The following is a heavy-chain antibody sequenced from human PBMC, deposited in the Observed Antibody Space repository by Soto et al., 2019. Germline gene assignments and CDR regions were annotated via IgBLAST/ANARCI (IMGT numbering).Heavy chain of an antibody. CDR2: IYYSGST. CDR1: GGSISSGGYY. CDR3: ARDRYSRGAQDYYYGMDV. Sequence: SETLSLTCTVSGGSISSGGYYWSWIRQHPGKGLEWIGYIYYSGSTYYNPSLKSRVTISVDTSKNQFSLKLSSVTAADTAVYYCARDRYSRGAQDYYYGMDVWGQGTTVTVSS. J-gene: IGHJ6*02. V-gene: IGHV4-31*03. D-gene: IGHD5-18*01.